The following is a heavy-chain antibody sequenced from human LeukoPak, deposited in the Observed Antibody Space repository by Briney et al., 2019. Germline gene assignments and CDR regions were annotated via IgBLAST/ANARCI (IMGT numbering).Heavy chain of an antibody. J-gene: IGHJ4*02. Sequence: GGSLRLSCAASGFTFSSYEMHWVRQAPGRGLEWVPYISSSGSTIYYADSVKGRFTISRDNAKNSLYLQMNSLRAEDTAVYYCARDYGGSSPFDYWGQGTLVTVSS. CDR3: ARDYGGSSPFDY. D-gene: IGHD4-23*01. CDR2: ISSSGSTI. V-gene: IGHV3-48*03. CDR1: GFTFSSYE.